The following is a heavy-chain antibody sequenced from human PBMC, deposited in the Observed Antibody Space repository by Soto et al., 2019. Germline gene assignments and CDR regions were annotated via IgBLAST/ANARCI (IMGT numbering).Heavy chain of an antibody. CDR3: ARDVITYYYDSSGYSYFDY. CDR1: GFTFSSYS. V-gene: IGHV3-21*01. Sequence: GGSLRLSCAASGFTFSSYSMNWVRQAPGKGLEWVSSISSSSSYIYYADPVKGRFTISRDNAKNSLYLQMNSLRAEDTAVYYCARDVITYYYDSSGYSYFDYWGQGTLVTVSS. J-gene: IGHJ4*02. CDR2: ISSSSSYI. D-gene: IGHD3-22*01.